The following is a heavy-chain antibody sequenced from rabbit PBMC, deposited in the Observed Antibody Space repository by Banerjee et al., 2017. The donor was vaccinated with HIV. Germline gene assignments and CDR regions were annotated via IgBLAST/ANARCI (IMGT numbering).Heavy chain of an antibody. V-gene: IGHV1S47*01. J-gene: IGHJ4*01. CDR3: ARTGSSNSFNL. D-gene: IGHD8-1*01. Sequence: QEQLVESGGGLVQPEGYLTLTCKASGFDFSSNAMCWVRQAPGKGLEWIGCINTGSGYTWYATWVNGRFTISKTSSTTVTLQMTSLTAADTATYFCARTGSSNSFNLRGPGTLVTVS. CDR2: INTGSGYT. CDR1: GFDFSSNA.